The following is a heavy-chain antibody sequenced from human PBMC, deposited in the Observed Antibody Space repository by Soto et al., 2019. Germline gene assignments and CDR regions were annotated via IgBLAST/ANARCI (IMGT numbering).Heavy chain of an antibody. CDR2: IRGDGSRE. D-gene: IGHD4-17*01. V-gene: IGHV3-7*05. Sequence: DVQLVESGGDLVQPGGSLRLSCAASGFTFGNYWLAWGRQAPGKGLEWVANIRGDGSREYYLDSVRGRFSVSRDNAQESLYLQMTGLRVDDTAVYYCARDVNYGDGTAYYDVFDIWGQGTVVTVSS. J-gene: IGHJ3*02. CDR1: GFTFGNYW. CDR3: ARDVNYGDGTAYYDVFDI.